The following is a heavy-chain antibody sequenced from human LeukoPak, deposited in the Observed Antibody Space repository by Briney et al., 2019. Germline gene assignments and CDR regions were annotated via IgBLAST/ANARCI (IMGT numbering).Heavy chain of an antibody. J-gene: IGHJ4*02. D-gene: IGHD5-18*01. CDR1: GLTFSNYW. CDR2: IKQDGSEK. Sequence: GGSLRLSCAASGLTFSNYWMDWVRQAPGKGLEWVANIKQDGSEKNYVDSVKGRVIISRDNAKNSLYLQMNSLRVEDTAVYYCARGGSRQYNFWGQGTLVTVSS. V-gene: IGHV3-7*01. CDR3: ARGGSRQYNF.